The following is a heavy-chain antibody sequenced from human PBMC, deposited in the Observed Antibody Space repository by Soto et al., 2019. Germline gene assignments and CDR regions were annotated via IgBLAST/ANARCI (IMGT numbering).Heavy chain of an antibody. D-gene: IGHD2-8*01. J-gene: IGHJ3*02. CDR1: GCSLTSYW. Sequence: EEYLKIPCKGSGCSLTSYWIGWVRQMPGQGLEWMGIIYPGDSDTRYSPSFQGQVTISADKSISTAYLQWSSLKASDTAMYYCVIMVGRQENAFDISGPGIIGTV. CDR2: IYPGDSDT. CDR3: VIMVGRQENAFDI. V-gene: IGHV5-51*01.